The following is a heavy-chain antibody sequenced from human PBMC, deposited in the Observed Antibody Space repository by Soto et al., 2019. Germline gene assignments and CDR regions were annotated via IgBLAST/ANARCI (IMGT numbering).Heavy chain of an antibody. CDR2: IIPIFGTA. CDR3: ARVQGDMVRGVITAFDI. Sequence: SVKVSCKASGGTFSSYAISWVRQAPGQGLEWMGGIIPIFGTANYAQKFQGRVTITADESTSTVYMELSSLRSEDTAVYYCARVQGDMVRGVITAFDIWGQGTMVTVSS. D-gene: IGHD3-10*01. J-gene: IGHJ3*02. V-gene: IGHV1-69*13. CDR1: GGTFSSYA.